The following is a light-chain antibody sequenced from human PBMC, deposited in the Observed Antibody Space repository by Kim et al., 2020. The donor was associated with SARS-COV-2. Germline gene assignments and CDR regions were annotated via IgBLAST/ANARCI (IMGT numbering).Light chain of an antibody. Sequence: TISCTGTSSDVGGYDYVSWYQQHPGKAPKLMIYDVSNRPSGVSNRFSGSKSGNTASLTISGLQAEDEADYYCSSYTSSSTLVVFGGGTQLTVL. CDR2: DVS. CDR3: SSYTSSSTLVV. CDR1: SSDVGGYDY. V-gene: IGLV2-14*03. J-gene: IGLJ2*01.